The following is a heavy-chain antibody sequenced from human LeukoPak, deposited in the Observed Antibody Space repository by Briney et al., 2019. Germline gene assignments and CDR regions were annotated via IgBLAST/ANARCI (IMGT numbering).Heavy chain of an antibody. Sequence: ASVKVSCKASGYTFTGYYMHWVRQAPGQGLEWMGWINPNSGGTSYAQKFQGRVTMTRDTSISTAYMELSRLRSDDTAVYYCARVVVVAATTFDYWGQVTLVTVSS. J-gene: IGHJ4*02. CDR1: GYTFTGYY. CDR3: ARVVVVAATTFDY. V-gene: IGHV1-2*02. D-gene: IGHD2-15*01. CDR2: INPNSGGT.